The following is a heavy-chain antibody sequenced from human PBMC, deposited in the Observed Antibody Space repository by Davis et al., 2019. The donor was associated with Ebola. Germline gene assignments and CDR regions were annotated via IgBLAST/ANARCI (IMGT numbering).Heavy chain of an antibody. V-gene: IGHV3-30*04. CDR3: AKLMEARGYFDY. J-gene: IGHJ4*02. CDR1: GFTFSSYA. D-gene: IGHD1-1*01. CDR2: ISYDGSNK. Sequence: GESLKISCAASGFTFSSYAMHWVRQAPGKGLEWVAVISYDGSNKYYADAVKGRFTISRDNSKNTLYLQVNSLRAEDTAVYYCAKLMEARGYFDYWGQGTLVTVSS.